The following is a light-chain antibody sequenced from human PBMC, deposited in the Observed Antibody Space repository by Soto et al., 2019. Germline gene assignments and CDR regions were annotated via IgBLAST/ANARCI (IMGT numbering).Light chain of an antibody. CDR2: SDN. J-gene: IGLJ2*01. CDR1: SSNIGAHG. V-gene: IGLV1-44*01. CDR3: ATWDDSLNGRV. Sequence: QSVLTQPPSASETPGQTVTISCSGSSSNIGAHGVTWYQHLPGTAPKLLMYSDNQRSSGVPDRFSGSKSGASASLAISGLQSEDEGDYYCATWDDSLNGRVFGGGTKLTVL.